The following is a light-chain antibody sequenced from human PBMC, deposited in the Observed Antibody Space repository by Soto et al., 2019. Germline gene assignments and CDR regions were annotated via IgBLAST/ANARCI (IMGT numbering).Light chain of an antibody. CDR1: QSVSSSY. V-gene: IGKV3-20*01. CDR3: HQDGSSRWA. CDR2: GAS. J-gene: IGKJ1*01. Sequence: EIVLTQSPGTLSMYPEERATISCRASQSVSSSYLAWYQQNRGQAPRLLIYGASSRAPGSPDRFGGSGSGKYFTLTIMRLEPVELAVDCRHQDGSSRWAFGQAAKV.